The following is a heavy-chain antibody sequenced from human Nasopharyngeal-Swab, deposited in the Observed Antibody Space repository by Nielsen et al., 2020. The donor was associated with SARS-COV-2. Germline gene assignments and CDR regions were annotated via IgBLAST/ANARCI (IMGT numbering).Heavy chain of an antibody. D-gene: IGHD6-13*01. Sequence: GGSPRLSCAASGFTVSSNYMSWVRQAPGKGLEWVSVIYSGGSTYYADSVKGRFTISRDNSKNTLYLQMNSLRAEDTAVYYCAGSSFDYYYYYMDVWGKGTTVTVSS. V-gene: IGHV3-66*01. CDR1: GFTVSSNY. CDR2: IYSGGST. CDR3: AGSSFDYYYYYMDV. J-gene: IGHJ6*03.